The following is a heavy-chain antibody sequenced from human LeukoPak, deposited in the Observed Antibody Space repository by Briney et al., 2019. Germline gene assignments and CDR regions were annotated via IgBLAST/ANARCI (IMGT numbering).Heavy chain of an antibody. Sequence: ASVKVSCKASGYTFTFHYIYWVRQAPGQGLEWMGIINPSGDNTSYAQKFQGRVTMTRDMSTSTVYMELSSLRSEDTAVYFCAREGYCSGATCYSFDYWGQGTLVTVSS. V-gene: IGHV1-46*01. D-gene: IGHD2-15*01. CDR2: INPSGDNT. CDR3: AREGYCSGATCYSFDY. J-gene: IGHJ4*02. CDR1: GYTFTFHY.